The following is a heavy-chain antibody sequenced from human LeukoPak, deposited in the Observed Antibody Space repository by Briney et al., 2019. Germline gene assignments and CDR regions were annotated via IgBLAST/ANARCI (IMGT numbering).Heavy chain of an antibody. J-gene: IGHJ3*02. Sequence: LPGGSLRLSCGASHFSLRSYSMDWVRQAPGKGLEWVSHINSGSSTIYYADSVKGRFTISRDNAGNSLYLHMNSLRAEDTAVYDCARVLLERPGIDSFDMWGQGTMVTVSS. CDR2: INSGSSTI. D-gene: IGHD1-1*01. CDR3: ARVLLERPGIDSFDM. CDR1: HFSLRSYS. V-gene: IGHV3-48*01.